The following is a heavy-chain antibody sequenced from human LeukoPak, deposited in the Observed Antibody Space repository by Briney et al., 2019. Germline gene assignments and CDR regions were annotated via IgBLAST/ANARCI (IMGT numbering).Heavy chain of an antibody. CDR1: GFTFSDYY. Sequence: GGSLRLSCAASGFTFSDYYMSWIRQAPGKGLEWVSYISSSGNTTYHADSVKGRFTISRDNAKNSLYLQMNSLRAEDTALYYCARAGGYYYDSSGYSQFDYWGQGALVTVSS. J-gene: IGHJ4*02. CDR3: ARAGGYYYDSSGYSQFDY. D-gene: IGHD3-22*01. V-gene: IGHV3-11*01. CDR2: ISSSGNTT.